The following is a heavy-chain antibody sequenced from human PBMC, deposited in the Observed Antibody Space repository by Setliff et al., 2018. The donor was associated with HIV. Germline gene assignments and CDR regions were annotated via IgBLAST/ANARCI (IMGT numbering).Heavy chain of an antibody. D-gene: IGHD7-27*01. CDR2: IYYGGST. CDR1: GASISSSSYY. Sequence: KTSETLSLTCSVSGASISSSSYYWGWLRQPPGKGLEWIGTIYYGGSTYYDESLKSRVTISLDTSKNQFSLKLKSVTATDTAVHYCARALAVTHWGYFDYWGQGTLVTVSS. CDR3: ARALAVTHWGYFDY. V-gene: IGHV4-39*01. J-gene: IGHJ4*02.